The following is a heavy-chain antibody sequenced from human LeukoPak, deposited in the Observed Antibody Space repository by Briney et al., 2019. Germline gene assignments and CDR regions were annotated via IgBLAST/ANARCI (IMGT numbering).Heavy chain of an antibody. J-gene: IGHJ5*02. CDR1: GGSISSSSYY. CDR3: ARQEVTVNWFDP. Sequence: PSETLSLTRTVSGGSISSSSYYWGWIRQPPGKGLEWIGSIYYSGSTYYNPSLKSRVTISVDTSKNQFSLKLSSVTAADTAVYYCARQEVTVNWFDPWGQGTLVTVSS. V-gene: IGHV4-39*01. CDR2: IYYSGST. D-gene: IGHD1-14*01.